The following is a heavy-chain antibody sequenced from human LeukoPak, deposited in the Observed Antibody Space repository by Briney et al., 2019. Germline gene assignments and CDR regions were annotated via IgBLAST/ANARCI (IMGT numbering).Heavy chain of an antibody. CDR2: ISAYNGNT. CDR3: AREYCSSTSCPHGGHWFDP. J-gene: IGHJ5*02. D-gene: IGHD2-2*01. Sequence: GASVKVSCKASGYTFTSYGISWVRQAPGQGLEWMGWISAYNGNTNYAQKLQGRVTMTTDTSTSTAYMELRSLRSDDTAVYHCAREYCSSTSCPHGGHWFDPWGQGTLVTVSS. CDR1: GYTFTSYG. V-gene: IGHV1-18*01.